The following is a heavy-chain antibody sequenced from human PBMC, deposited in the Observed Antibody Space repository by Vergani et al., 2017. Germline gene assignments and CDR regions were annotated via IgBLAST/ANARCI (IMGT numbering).Heavy chain of an antibody. D-gene: IGHD4-17*01. CDR1: GYTFTSYG. CDR3: ARGDYGDPVGYYGMDV. J-gene: IGHJ6*02. Sequence: QVQLVQSGAEVKKPGPSVKVSCKASGYTFTSYGISWVRQAPGQGLEWMGWISAYNGNTNYAQKLQGRVTMTTDTSTSTAYMELRSLRSDDTDVYYCARGDYGDPVGYYGMDVWGQGTTVTVSS. CDR2: ISAYNGNT. V-gene: IGHV1-18*01.